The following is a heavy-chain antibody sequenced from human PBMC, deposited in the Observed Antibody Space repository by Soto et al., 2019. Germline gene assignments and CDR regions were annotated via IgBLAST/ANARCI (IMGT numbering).Heavy chain of an antibody. J-gene: IGHJ4*02. V-gene: IGHV3-30-3*01. D-gene: IGHD4-17*01. CDR1: GFTFSSYA. CDR3: ARPSVGGDYFGY. CDR2: ISYDGSNK. Sequence: QVQLVESGGGVVQPGRSLRLSCAASGFTFSSYAMHWVRQAPGKGLEWVAVISYDGSNKYYADSVKGRFTISRDNSKNTLYLQMNSLRAEDTAVYYCARPSVGGDYFGYWGQGTLVTVSS.